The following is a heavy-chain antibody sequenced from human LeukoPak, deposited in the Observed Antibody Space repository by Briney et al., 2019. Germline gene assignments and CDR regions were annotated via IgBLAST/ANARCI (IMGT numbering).Heavy chain of an antibody. Sequence: GESLKISCKGSGYRFTNYHIGWVRQMPGKGLEWMGIIYPADSDTRYRPTFRGQVTISVDKSITTAYLQWRSLKASDTAMYYCTSLISRGSDYNYVDDWGQGTLITVSS. V-gene: IGHV5-51*01. J-gene: IGHJ4*02. CDR2: IYPADSDT. CDR1: GYRFTNYH. D-gene: IGHD5-24*01. CDR3: TSLISRGSDYNYVDD.